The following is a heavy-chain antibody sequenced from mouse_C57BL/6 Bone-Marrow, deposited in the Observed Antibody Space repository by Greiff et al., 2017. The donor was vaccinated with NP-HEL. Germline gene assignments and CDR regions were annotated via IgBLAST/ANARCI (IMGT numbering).Heavy chain of an antibody. J-gene: IGHJ1*03. Sequence: EVQLQQSGPELVKPGASVKISCKASGYTFTDYYMNWVKQSHGKSLEWIGDINPNNGGTSYNQKFKGKATLTVDKSSSTAYMELRSLTSEDSAVYYWAREWDYYGSSCWYFDVWGTGTTVTVSS. CDR2: INPNNGGT. CDR3: AREWDYYGSSCWYFDV. D-gene: IGHD1-1*01. V-gene: IGHV1-26*01. CDR1: GYTFTDYY.